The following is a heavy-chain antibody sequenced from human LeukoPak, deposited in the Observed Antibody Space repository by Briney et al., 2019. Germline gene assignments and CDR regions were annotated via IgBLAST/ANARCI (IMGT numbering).Heavy chain of an antibody. V-gene: IGHV4-4*02. CDR1: GGSISSSNW. J-gene: IGHJ4*02. CDR3: ARDQREVVVSPFFDY. Sequence: SETLSLTCAVSGGSISSSNWWSWVRPPPGKGLEWIGEIYHSGSTNYNPSLKSRVTISVDKSKNQFSLKLSSVTAADTAVYYCARDQREVVVSPFFDYWGQGTLVTVSS. D-gene: IGHD3-22*01. CDR2: IYHSGST.